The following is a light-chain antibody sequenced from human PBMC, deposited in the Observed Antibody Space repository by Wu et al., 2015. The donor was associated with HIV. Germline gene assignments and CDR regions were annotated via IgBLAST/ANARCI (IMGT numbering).Light chain of an antibody. J-gene: IGKJ2*03. CDR2: GAS. Sequence: EIVLTQSPGTLSLSPGERATLSCRASQFVSSSYLAWYQQKPGQAPSLLIYGASSRATGIPDRFSGSGSGTDFTLTISRLEPEDFAVYYCQQYGSLPYSFGQGTKAGDQT. CDR1: QFVSSSY. CDR3: QQYGSLPYS. V-gene: IGKV3-20*01.